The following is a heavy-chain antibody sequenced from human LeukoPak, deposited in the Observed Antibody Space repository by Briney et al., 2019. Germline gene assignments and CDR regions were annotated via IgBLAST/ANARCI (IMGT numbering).Heavy chain of an antibody. V-gene: IGHV1-46*01. CDR2: INPSGGST. CDR1: GYTFTSYY. D-gene: IGHD1-14*01. Sequence: GASVKVSCKASGYTFTSYYMHWVRQAPGQGLEWTGIINPSGGSTSYAQKFQGRVTMTRDTSTSTVYMELSSLRSEDAAVYYCARVSGYNWNHRKYYFDYWGQGTLVTVSS. CDR3: ARVSGYNWNHRKYYFDY. J-gene: IGHJ4*02.